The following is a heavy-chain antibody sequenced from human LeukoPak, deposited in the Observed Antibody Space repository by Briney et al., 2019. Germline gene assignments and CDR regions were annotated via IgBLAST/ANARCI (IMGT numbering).Heavy chain of an antibody. CDR2: IYYSGST. CDR1: GGSISSYY. D-gene: IGHD5-12*01. CDR3: ARGAYGRVRGYYYYMDV. V-gene: IGHV4-59*01. Sequence: SETLSLTCTVSGGSISSYYWSWIRQPPGKGLEWIGYIYYSGSTNYKSSLKSRVTISVDTSKNQFSLKLSSVTAADTAVYYCARGAYGRVRGYYYYMDVWGKGTTVTISS. J-gene: IGHJ6*03.